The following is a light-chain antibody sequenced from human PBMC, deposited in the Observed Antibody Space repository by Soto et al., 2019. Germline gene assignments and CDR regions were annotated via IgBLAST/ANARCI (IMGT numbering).Light chain of an antibody. Sequence: DIVMTQSPDSLAVSLGERAIINCKSSQTVLHSSNNKNYLAWYQQKPGQPPKLLIYWASTRESGVPDRFSGSGSGTDFTLTISSLQAEDVAVYYCQQYYISPWTFGQGTKVEIK. CDR2: WAS. CDR3: QQYYISPWT. J-gene: IGKJ1*01. V-gene: IGKV4-1*01. CDR1: QTVLHSSNNKNY.